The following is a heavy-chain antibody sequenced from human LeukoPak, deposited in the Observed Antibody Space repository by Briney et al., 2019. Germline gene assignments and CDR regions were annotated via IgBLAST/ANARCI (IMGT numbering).Heavy chain of an antibody. V-gene: IGHV3-7*01. Sequence: GGSLRLSCAASGFTFSSYWMSWVRQAPGKGLEWVANIKQDGSEKYYVDSVKGRFTISRDNAKNSLYLQMNSLRAEDTAVYYCARDPLGVVTTNYYYYIDVWGKGTTVTVSS. D-gene: IGHD2-21*02. CDR1: GFTFSSYW. CDR3: ARDPLGVVTTNYYYYIDV. CDR2: IKQDGSEK. J-gene: IGHJ6*03.